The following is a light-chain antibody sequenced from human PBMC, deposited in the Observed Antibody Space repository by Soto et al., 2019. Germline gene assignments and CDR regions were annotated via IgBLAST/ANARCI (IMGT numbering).Light chain of an antibody. V-gene: IGKV4-1*01. CDR1: QSVLYSSNNKNY. CDR2: WAS. Sequence: DIVMTQSPDSLAVSLGERATINCKSSQSVLYSSNNKNYLAWYQQKPGQPPKLLIYWASTRESGVPDLFSGSGSGADFYLTISRLQAEYVAVYYCQQYYDVPPAFGQGTKVEIK. J-gene: IGKJ1*01. CDR3: QQYYDVPPA.